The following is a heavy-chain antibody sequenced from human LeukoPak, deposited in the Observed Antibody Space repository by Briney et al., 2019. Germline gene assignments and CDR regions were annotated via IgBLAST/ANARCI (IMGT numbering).Heavy chain of an antibody. D-gene: IGHD1-26*01. Sequence: PSETLSRNCTVSGGSISNSNNFWGWIRQPPGKGLEWIGTVYYSERTYFNPSLKSRVAISVDTSKNQFSLKLKSVTVADTAVYYCARHGDVLVGTITIDYWGQRAIVTVSS. CDR3: ARHGDVLVGTITIDY. CDR1: GGSISNSNNF. CDR2: VYYSERT. V-gene: IGHV4-39*01. J-gene: IGHJ4*02.